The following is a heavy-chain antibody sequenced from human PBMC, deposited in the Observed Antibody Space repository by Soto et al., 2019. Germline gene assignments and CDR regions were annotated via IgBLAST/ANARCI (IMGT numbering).Heavy chain of an antibody. J-gene: IGHJ5*01. CDR1: GYTFTSYG. CDR2: ISAYNGNT. V-gene: IGHV1-18*01. CDR3: ARSALYCSGGGCYRNRFAS. Sequence: SVKLSCKASGYTFTSYGISWVRQAPGQGLEWMGWISAYNGNTNYAQKLQGRVTMTTDTSTSTAYMELRSLRSDDTAVYYCARSALYCSGGGCYRNRFASSGQGTVVHVSS. D-gene: IGHD2-15*01.